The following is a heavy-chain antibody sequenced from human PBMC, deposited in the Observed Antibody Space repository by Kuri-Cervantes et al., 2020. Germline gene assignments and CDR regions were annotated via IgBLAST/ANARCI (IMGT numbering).Heavy chain of an antibody. J-gene: IGHJ5*02. D-gene: IGHD3-16*01. V-gene: IGHV3-9*01. CDR3: AKDGGKGPP. Sequence: SLRLSCAASGFTFDDYAMHWVRQAPGKGLEWVSGISWNSGSIGYADSAKGRFTISRDNAKNSLYPQMNSLRAEDTALYYCAKDGGKGPPWGQGTLVTVSP. CDR2: ISWNSGSI. CDR1: GFTFDDYA.